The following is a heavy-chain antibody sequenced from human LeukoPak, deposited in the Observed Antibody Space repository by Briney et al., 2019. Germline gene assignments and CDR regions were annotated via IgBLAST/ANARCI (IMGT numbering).Heavy chain of an antibody. CDR1: GGSISSSSYY. CDR2: IYYSGST. D-gene: IGHD1-26*01. Sequence: SETLSLTCTVSGGSISSSSYYRGWIRQPPGKGLEWIGYIYYSGSTYYNPSLKSRVTISVDTSKNQFSLKLSSVTAADTAVYYCARYSGVLFDYWGQGTLVTVSS. J-gene: IGHJ4*02. CDR3: ARYSGVLFDY. V-gene: IGHV4-39*07.